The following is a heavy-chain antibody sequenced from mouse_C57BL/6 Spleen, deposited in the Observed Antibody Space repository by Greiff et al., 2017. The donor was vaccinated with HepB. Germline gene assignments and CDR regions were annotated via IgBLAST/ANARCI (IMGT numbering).Heavy chain of an antibody. D-gene: IGHD4-1*01. CDR3: TRNWASYWYFDV. J-gene: IGHJ1*03. CDR2: ISSGGDYI. CDR1: GFTFSSYA. V-gene: IGHV5-9-1*02. Sequence: EVMLVESGEGLVKPGGSLKLSCAASGFTFSSYAMSWVRQTPEKRLEWVAYISSGGDYIYYADTVKGRFTISRDNARNTLYLQMSSLKSEDTAMYYCTRNWASYWYFDVWGTGTTVTVSS.